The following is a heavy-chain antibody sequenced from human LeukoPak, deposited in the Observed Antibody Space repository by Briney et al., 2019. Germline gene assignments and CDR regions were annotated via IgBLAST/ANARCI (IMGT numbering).Heavy chain of an antibody. Sequence: GGSLRLSCAASGFTFSSYAMSWVRQAPGKGLEWVSAISGSGGSTYYADSVKGRFTISRDNSKNTLCLQMNSLRAEDTAVYYCAKPTGYSSGWYNYWGQGTLVTVSS. CDR3: AKPTGYSSGWYNY. J-gene: IGHJ4*02. CDR1: GFTFSSYA. D-gene: IGHD6-19*01. CDR2: ISGSGGST. V-gene: IGHV3-23*01.